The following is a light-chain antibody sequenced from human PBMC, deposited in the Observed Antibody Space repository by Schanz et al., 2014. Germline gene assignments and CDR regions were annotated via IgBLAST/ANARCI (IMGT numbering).Light chain of an antibody. CDR3: QQYNNWLTT. Sequence: EIVLTQSPATLSLSPGERATLSCRASQSVSSDLAWYQQKPGQTPRLLIYGASTRATGIPARFSGSGSGTAFTLTISSLQSEDVAVYYCQQYNNWLTTFGQGTRVEIK. V-gene: IGKV3-15*01. CDR1: QSVSSD. J-gene: IGKJ1*01. CDR2: GAS.